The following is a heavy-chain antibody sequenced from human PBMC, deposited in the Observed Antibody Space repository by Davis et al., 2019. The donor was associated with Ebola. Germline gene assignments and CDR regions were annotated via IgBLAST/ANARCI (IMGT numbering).Heavy chain of an antibody. D-gene: IGHD4-23*01. Sequence: GESLKISCAASGFTFSSYWMSWVRQAPGKGLEWVANIKQDGSEKYYVDSVKGRFTISRDNDKNSLSLQMNGLRAEDTAVYYCARGPSTGNSFTYWGQGTTVTVSS. CDR2: IKQDGSEK. V-gene: IGHV3-7*01. J-gene: IGHJ6*02. CDR3: ARGPSTGNSFTY. CDR1: GFTFSSYW.